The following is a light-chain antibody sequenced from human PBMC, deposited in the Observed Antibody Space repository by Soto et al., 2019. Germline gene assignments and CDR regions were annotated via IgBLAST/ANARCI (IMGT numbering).Light chain of an antibody. CDR3: QQYDSSPRT. CDR2: GAS. Sequence: EIGLTQSPATLSLSPGERATLPCRASQSFTSTSLAWYQQKPGQAPRLLISGASRRAAGIPDRFSGSGSGTDFTLTISRLESEDLAVYYCQQYDSSPRTFGQGTKVDIK. V-gene: IGKV3-20*01. CDR1: QSFTSTS. J-gene: IGKJ1*01.